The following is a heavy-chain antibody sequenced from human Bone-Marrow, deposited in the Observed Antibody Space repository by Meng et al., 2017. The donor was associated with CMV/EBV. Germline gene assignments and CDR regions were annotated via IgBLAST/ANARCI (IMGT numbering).Heavy chain of an antibody. CDR2: ISYDGSDK. V-gene: IGHV3-30-3*01. D-gene: IGHD3-22*01. CDR3: ARHGYYDSSGYGGYFDY. Sequence: GGSLRLSCAASGFTFSSYAMHWVRQAPGKGLEWVAVISYDGSDKYYADSVKGRFTISRDISNNTLYLQMNSLRTEDTAVYYCARHGYYDSSGYGGYFDYWGQGTLATVSS. CDR1: GFTFSSYA. J-gene: IGHJ4*02.